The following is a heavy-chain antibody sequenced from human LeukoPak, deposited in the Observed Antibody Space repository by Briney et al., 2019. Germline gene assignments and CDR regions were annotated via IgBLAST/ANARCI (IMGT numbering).Heavy chain of an antibody. CDR2: IRSKADSYAT. Sequence: GGSLRLSCAASGFTFSGSAMHWVRQASGKGLEWVGRIRSKADSYATAYAASVKGRFTISRDDSKNTAYLQMNSLKTEDTAVYYCTRHAPELPNMYYFDYWGQGTLVTVSS. CDR3: TRHAPELPNMYYFDY. D-gene: IGHD3-10*01. J-gene: IGHJ4*02. V-gene: IGHV3-73*01. CDR1: GFTFSGSA.